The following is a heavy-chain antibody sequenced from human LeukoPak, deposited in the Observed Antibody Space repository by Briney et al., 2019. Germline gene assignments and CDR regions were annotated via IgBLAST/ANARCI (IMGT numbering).Heavy chain of an antibody. V-gene: IGHV4-59*01. D-gene: IGHD4-17*01. J-gene: IGHJ6*03. CDR2: IYDSGST. CDR1: GGSISSYY. Sequence: PSETLSLTCTVSGGSISSYYWSWIRQPPGKGLEWIGNIYDSGSTNYNPSLKSRVTISVDTSKNQFSLKLSSVTAADTAVYYCARAVYGVRRYNYYYYMDVWGKGTTVTISS. CDR3: ARAVYGVRRYNYYYYMDV.